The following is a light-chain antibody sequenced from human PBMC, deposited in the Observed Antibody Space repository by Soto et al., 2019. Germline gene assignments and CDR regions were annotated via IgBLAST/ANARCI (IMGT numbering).Light chain of an antibody. CDR1: QSVSSTY. CDR3: HQCGNSHWT. V-gene: IGKV3-20*01. CDR2: GAS. J-gene: IGKJ1*01. Sequence: EVVLTQSPGSLSLSPGERATLSCRASQSVSSTYLAWYQQKPGQAPRVLIYGASSRATGTPDRFSGSGSVTDFTLTISRLEPEDFAVYYCHQCGNSHWTFGQGTKVEIK.